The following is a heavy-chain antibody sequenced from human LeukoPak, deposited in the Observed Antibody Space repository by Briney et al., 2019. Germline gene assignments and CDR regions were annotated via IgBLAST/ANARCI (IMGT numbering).Heavy chain of an antibody. V-gene: IGHV3-23*01. CDR1: GFTFSSYT. Sequence: GGSLRLSCAASGFTFSSYTMSWARQAPGKGLEWVSAISGSGGSTYYADSVKGRFTISRDNSKNTLYLQMNSLRAEDTAVYYCAKVWPDGYNSDYWGQGTLVTVSS. CDR3: AKVWPDGYNSDY. CDR2: ISGSGGST. D-gene: IGHD5-24*01. J-gene: IGHJ4*02.